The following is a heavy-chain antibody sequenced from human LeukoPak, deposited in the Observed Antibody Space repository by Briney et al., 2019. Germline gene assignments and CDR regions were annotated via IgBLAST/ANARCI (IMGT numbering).Heavy chain of an antibody. J-gene: IGHJ3*02. Sequence: ASVKVSCKASGYTFTGYYMHWVRQAPGQGLEWMGWINPNSGGTNYAQKFQGRVTMARDTSISTAYMELSRLRSDDTAVYYCARGPSTYQYSSSPNTKDRVRDAFDIWGQGTMVTVSS. V-gene: IGHV1-2*02. CDR2: INPNSGGT. D-gene: IGHD6-13*01. CDR1: GYTFTGYY. CDR3: ARGPSTYQYSSSPNTKDRVRDAFDI.